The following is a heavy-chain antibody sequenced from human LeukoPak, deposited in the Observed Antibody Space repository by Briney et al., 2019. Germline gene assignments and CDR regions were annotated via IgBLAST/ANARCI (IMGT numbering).Heavy chain of an antibody. CDR1: GYTFTSYG. CDR2: ISAYNGNT. D-gene: IGHD1-7*01. J-gene: IGHJ6*02. Sequence: ASVKVSCKASGYTFTSYGISWVRQAPGQGLEWMGWISAYNGNTNYAQKLQGRVTMTTGTSTNTAYMELRSLRSDDTAVYYCARDERYNWNSESDYYYYGMDVWGQGTTVTVSS. CDR3: ARDERYNWNSESDYYYYGMDV. V-gene: IGHV1-18*01.